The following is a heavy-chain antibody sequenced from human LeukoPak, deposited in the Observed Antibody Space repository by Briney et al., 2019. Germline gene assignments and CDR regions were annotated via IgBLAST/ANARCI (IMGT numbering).Heavy chain of an antibody. D-gene: IGHD6-19*01. Sequence: SETLSLTCTVSSGSLSSGAYYWSWIRQLPGKGLEWIGYIYYSGTTNYSPSLKSRVTISVDTSKNQFSLKLSSVTAADTAVYYCARVMGSGWTGFDYWGQGTLVTVSS. J-gene: IGHJ4*02. CDR3: ARVMGSGWTGFDY. CDR2: IYYSGTT. V-gene: IGHV4-61*08. CDR1: SGSLSSGAYY.